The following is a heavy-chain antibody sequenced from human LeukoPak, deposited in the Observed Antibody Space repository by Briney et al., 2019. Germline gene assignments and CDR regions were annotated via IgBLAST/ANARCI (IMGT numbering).Heavy chain of an antibody. D-gene: IGHD6-13*01. V-gene: IGHV4-38-2*02. CDR2: IYHSGRT. CDR3: ARGLSSSWYNWFDP. J-gene: IGHJ5*02. CDR1: GYSISSGYY. Sequence: SETLSLTCTVSGYSISSGYYWGWIRQPPGKGLEWIGSIYHSGRTFYNPSLKSRVTISVDTSKNQFSPKLTSVTAADTAVYYCARGLSSSWYNWFDPWGQGTLVTVSS.